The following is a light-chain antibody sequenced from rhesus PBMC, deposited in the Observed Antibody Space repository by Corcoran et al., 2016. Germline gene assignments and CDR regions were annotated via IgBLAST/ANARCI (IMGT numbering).Light chain of an antibody. CDR3: QQHSSRPWT. CDR2: TAS. Sequence: DIQMTQSPSSLSASVGDTVTITCRASQGISSWLAWYQQKPGKATKLLIYTASSLQSGVPSRLSGSGSGTDFTLTISSLQSEDFATYYCQQHSSRPWTFGQGTKVEIK. V-gene: IGKV1-22*01. J-gene: IGKJ1*01. CDR1: QGISSW.